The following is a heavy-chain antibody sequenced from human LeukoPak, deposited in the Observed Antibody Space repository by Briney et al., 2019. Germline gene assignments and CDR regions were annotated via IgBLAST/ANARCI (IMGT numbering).Heavy chain of an antibody. J-gene: IGHJ4*02. Sequence: GRSLRLSCAASGITFSSYTMYWVRQAPGKGLEWVAAISYDGSYKYYADTVEGRFTISRDNSKNTLFLQMNSLSDDDTAVYSCVRITSFYYFDYWGQGTLVTVSS. V-gene: IGHV3-30*04. CDR3: VRITSFYYFDY. CDR1: GITFSSYT. CDR2: ISYDGSYK. D-gene: IGHD1-20*01.